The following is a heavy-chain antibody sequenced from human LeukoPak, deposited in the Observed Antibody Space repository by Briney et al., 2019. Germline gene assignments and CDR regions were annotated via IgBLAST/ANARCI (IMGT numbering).Heavy chain of an antibody. CDR2: ISWNSGSI. CDR3: AKDYGSGYCGTDV. Sequence: GGSLRLSCAASGFTFDDYAMHWVRQAPGKGLEWVSGISWNSGSIGYADSVKGRFTISRDNAKDSLYLQMNSLRAEDTALYYCAKDYGSGYCGTDVWGQGTTVTVSS. J-gene: IGHJ6*02. V-gene: IGHV3-9*01. D-gene: IGHD3-10*01. CDR1: GFTFDDYA.